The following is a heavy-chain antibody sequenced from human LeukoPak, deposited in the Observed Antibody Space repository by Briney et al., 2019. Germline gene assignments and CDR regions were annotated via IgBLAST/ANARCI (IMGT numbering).Heavy chain of an antibody. Sequence: PGGSLRLSCVASGFSLSTKGMHWVRQAPGKGLEWVAVTWCDGKKNDYGDSVKGRFTISRDNSKNSLYLEMNSLRAEDTAVYYCARTGITRNWYFDLWGRGTLVTVSS. D-gene: IGHD3-16*01. CDR3: ARTGITRNWYFDL. V-gene: IGHV3-33*01. CDR1: GFSLSTKG. J-gene: IGHJ2*01. CDR2: TWCDGKKN.